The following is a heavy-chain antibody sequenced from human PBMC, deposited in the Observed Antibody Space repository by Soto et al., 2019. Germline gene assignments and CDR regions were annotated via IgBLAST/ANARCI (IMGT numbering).Heavy chain of an antibody. CDR2: IIPIFGTA. D-gene: IGHD5-12*01. CDR1: GGTFISYA. J-gene: IGHJ4*02. Sequence: ASVKVSCKASGGTFISYAISWVRQAPGQGLEWMGGIIPIFGTANYAQKFQGRVTITADESTSTAYMELSSLRSEDTAVYYCARDVEMATIQALDYWGQGTLVTVSS. V-gene: IGHV1-69*13. CDR3: ARDVEMATIQALDY.